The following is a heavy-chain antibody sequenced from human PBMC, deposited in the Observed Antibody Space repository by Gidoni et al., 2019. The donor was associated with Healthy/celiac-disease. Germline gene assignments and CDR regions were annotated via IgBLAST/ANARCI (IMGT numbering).Heavy chain of an antibody. CDR2: IYPGDSDT. Sequence: EVQLVQSGAEVKTPGESLKISGQGSGYSVTSYWIGWVRQMPGKGLEWVGIIYPGDSDTRYSPSFQGQVTISAAKSFSTAYLQWSSLKASDTAMYYCARRGGRYYYSSGYYYMDAFDIWGQGTMVTVSS. J-gene: IGHJ3*02. D-gene: IGHD3-22*01. V-gene: IGHV5-51*03. CDR1: GYSVTSYW. CDR3: ARRGGRYYYSSGYYYMDAFDI.